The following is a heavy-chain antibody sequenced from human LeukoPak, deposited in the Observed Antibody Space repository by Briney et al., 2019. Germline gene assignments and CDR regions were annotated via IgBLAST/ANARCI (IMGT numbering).Heavy chain of an antibody. V-gene: IGHV3-23*01. D-gene: IGHD5-24*01. CDR3: AKEGYMGKNHYFDY. J-gene: IGHJ4*02. Sequence: GGSLRLSCAASGFTFSSYAMSWVRQAPGKGLEWVSGFSSGGRETYYADSVKGRFTVSRDISKNTLYLQMNSLRAEDTAVYYCAKEGYMGKNHYFDYWGQGTLVTVSS. CDR1: GFTFSSYA. CDR2: FSSGGRET.